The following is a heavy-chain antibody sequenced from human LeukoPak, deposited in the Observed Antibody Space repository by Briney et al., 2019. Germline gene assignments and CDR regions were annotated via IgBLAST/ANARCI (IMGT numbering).Heavy chain of an antibody. D-gene: IGHD3-3*01. Sequence: PSETLSLTCTVSGGSISSYYWSWIRQPPGKGLEWIGEINHGGSTNYNPSLKSRVTISVDTSKNQFSLKLSSVTAADTAVYYCARGRSRITIFGVVLRPRYQAVGNWFDPWGQGTLVTVSS. CDR2: INHGGST. J-gene: IGHJ5*02. CDR3: ARGRSRITIFGVVLRPRYQAVGNWFDP. V-gene: IGHV4-34*01. CDR1: GGSISSYY.